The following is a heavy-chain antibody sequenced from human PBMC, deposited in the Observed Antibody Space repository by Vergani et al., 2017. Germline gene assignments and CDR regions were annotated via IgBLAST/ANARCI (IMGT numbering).Heavy chain of an antibody. CDR2: ISYDGSNK. CDR1: GFTFSSYA. D-gene: IGHD5-12*01. V-gene: IGHV3-30-3*01. CDR3: ARDKGVATYFDY. J-gene: IGHJ4*02. Sequence: QVQLVESGGGVVQPGRSLRLSCVASGFTFSSYAMHWVRQAPGKGLEWVAVISYDGSNKYYADSVKGRFTISRDNSKNTLYLQMNSLRAEDTAVYYCARDKGVATYFDYWGQGTLVTVSS.